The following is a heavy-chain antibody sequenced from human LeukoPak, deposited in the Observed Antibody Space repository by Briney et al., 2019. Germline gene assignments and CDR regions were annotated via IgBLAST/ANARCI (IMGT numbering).Heavy chain of an antibody. J-gene: IGHJ4*02. D-gene: IGHD3-3*01. Sequence: SETLSLTCTVSGGSISSYYWSWIRQPPGKGLEWIGEINHSGSTNYNPSLKSRVTISVDTSKNQFSLKLSSVTAADTAVYYCARGVVYYDFYYWGQGTLVTVSS. CDR1: GGSISSYY. V-gene: IGHV4-34*01. CDR3: ARGVVYYDFYY. CDR2: INHSGST.